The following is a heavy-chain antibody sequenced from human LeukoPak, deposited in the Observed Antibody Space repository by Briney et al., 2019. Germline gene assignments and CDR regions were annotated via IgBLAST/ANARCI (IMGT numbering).Heavy chain of an antibody. Sequence: PSETLSLTCAVSGVAFSNYYWSWVRHCPRQGLEWIGEINYSGYTNYNPSLKSRVTISVDTSKNQFSLKLSSVTAADTAVYYCARGAPYHDFWSGYYTTPGGGYMDVWGKGTTVTVSS. CDR1: GVAFSNYY. V-gene: IGHV4-34*01. D-gene: IGHD3-3*01. CDR3: ARGAPYHDFWSGYYTTPGGGYMDV. CDR2: INYSGYT. J-gene: IGHJ6*03.